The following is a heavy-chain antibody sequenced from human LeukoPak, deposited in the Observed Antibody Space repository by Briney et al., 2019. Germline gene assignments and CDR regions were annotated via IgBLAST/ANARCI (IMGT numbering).Heavy chain of an antibody. D-gene: IGHD3-9*01. CDR1: GFTFSNAW. J-gene: IGHJ3*02. V-gene: IGHV3-15*01. Sequence: GGSLRLSCAASGFTFSNAWMSWVRQAPGKGLEWVGRIKSKTDGGTTDYAAPVKGRFTISRDDSKNTLYLQMNSLKTEDTAVYYCATDFSVLRYFDWLHPDAFDIWGQGTMVTVSS. CDR3: ATDFSVLRYFDWLHPDAFDI. CDR2: IKSKTDGGTT.